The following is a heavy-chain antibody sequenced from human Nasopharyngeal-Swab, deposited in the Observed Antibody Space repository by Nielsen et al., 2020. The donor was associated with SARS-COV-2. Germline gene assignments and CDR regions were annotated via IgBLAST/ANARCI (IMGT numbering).Heavy chain of an antibody. CDR3: ARRVDRAPGHEGDCCYGMDV. J-gene: IGHJ6*02. CDR2: IYYSGST. Sequence: WIRQPPGKGLEWIGSIYYSGSTYYNPSLKSRVTISVDTSKNQFSLKLSSVTAADTAVYYCARRVDRAPGHEGDCCYGMDVWGHGTTVTVSS. V-gene: IGHV4-39*01. D-gene: IGHD3-9*01.